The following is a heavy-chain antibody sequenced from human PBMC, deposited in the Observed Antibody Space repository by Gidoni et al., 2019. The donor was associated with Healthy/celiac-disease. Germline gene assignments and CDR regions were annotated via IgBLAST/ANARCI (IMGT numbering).Heavy chain of an antibody. J-gene: IGHJ5*02. CDR2: IYYSGST. D-gene: IGHD1-26*01. Sequence: QLQLQESGPGLVKPSETLSLTCTVSGGSISSSSYYWGWIRQPPGKGLEWIGSIYYSGSTYYNPSLKSRVTISVDTSKNQFSLKLSSVTAADTAVYYCARRVGATRINWFDPWGQGTLVTVSS. CDR3: ARRVGATRINWFDP. CDR1: GGSISSSSYY. V-gene: IGHV4-39*01.